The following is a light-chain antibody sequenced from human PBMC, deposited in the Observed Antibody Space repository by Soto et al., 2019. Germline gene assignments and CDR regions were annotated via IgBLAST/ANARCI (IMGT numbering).Light chain of an antibody. CDR2: GVS. CDR1: QSISRTY. Sequence: EIVLTQSPGTLSLSPGERATLSCRASQSISRTYLAWYQHKPGQAPRLLIYGVSTRATGIPDRFSGSGSGTDFTLTITRLEPEDLAVYYCHQYGASPFTFGPGTKVDIK. CDR3: HQYGASPFT. V-gene: IGKV3-20*01. J-gene: IGKJ3*01.